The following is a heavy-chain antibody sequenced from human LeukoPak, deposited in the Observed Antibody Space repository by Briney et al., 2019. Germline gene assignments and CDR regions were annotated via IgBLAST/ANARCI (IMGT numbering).Heavy chain of an antibody. J-gene: IGHJ4*02. CDR1: GGSISSSSYY. Sequence: SETLSLTCTVSGGSISSSSYYWGWIRQPPGKGLEWIGSIYYSGSTYYNPSLKSRVTISVDTSKNQFSLKLSSVTAADTAVYYCARGQDYDSSGYYSYWGQGTLVTVSS. CDR3: ARGQDYDSSGYYSY. CDR2: IYYSGST. V-gene: IGHV4-39*01. D-gene: IGHD3-22*01.